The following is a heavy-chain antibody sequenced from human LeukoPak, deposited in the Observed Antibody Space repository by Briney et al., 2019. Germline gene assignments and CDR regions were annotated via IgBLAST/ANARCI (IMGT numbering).Heavy chain of an antibody. CDR2: IYTSGST. D-gene: IGHD6-13*01. Sequence: SETLSLTCTVSGGSISSYYWSWIRQPAGKGLEWIGRIYTSGSTNYNPSLKSRVTMSVDTSKNQFSLKLSSVTAADTAVYYCARVERIAAAGRRWFDPWGQGTLVTVSS. V-gene: IGHV4-4*07. CDR1: GGSISSYY. CDR3: ARVERIAAAGRRWFDP. J-gene: IGHJ5*02.